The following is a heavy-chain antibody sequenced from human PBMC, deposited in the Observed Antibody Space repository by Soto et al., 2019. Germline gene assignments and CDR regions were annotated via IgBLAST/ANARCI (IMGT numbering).Heavy chain of an antibody. D-gene: IGHD2-8*02. CDR1: GFFCSSYD. CDR3: AKATATGGGAFDI. V-gene: IGHV3-23*01. J-gene: IGHJ3*02. Sequence: PGGSLRLSCAASGFFCSSYDMSWVRQAPGKGLEWVSTILVDGRTFYVDSVKGRFTISRDSSQNTVYLQMNSLTVGDTALYYCAKATATGGGAFDICGQGTIVTVSS. CDR2: ILVDGRT.